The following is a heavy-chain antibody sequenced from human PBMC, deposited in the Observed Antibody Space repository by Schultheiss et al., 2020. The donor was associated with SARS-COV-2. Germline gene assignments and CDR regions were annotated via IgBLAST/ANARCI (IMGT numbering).Heavy chain of an antibody. D-gene: IGHD6-13*01. J-gene: IGHJ4*02. CDR3: ARASVSGTS. CDR2: ISYDGSNK. CDR1: GFTFSSYG. V-gene: IGHV3-30*03. Sequence: GESLKISCEASGFTFSSYGTHWVRQAPGKGLEWVAVISYDGSNKYYADSVKGRFTISRDNSKNTLYLQMNSLRAEDTAVYYCARASVSGTSWGQGTLVTVSS.